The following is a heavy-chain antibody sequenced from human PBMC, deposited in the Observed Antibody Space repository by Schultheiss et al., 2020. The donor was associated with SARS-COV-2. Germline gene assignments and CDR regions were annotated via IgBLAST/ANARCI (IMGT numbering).Heavy chain of an antibody. CDR2: INHSGST. CDR3: ARIGTGDYYDSSGLYY. Sequence: SETLSLTCAVYGGSFSGYYWSWIRQPPGKGLEWIGEINHSGSTNYNPSLKSRVTISVDTSKNQFSLKLSSVTAADTAVYYCARIGTGDYYDSSGLYYWGQGTLVTVSS. D-gene: IGHD3-22*01. CDR1: GGSFSGYY. V-gene: IGHV4-34*01. J-gene: IGHJ4*02.